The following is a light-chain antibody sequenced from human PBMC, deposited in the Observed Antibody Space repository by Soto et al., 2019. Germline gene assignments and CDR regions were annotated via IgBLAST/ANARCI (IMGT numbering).Light chain of an antibody. CDR1: SSDIGSHNF. V-gene: IGLV2-14*01. Sequence: QSELTQPASVSGSPGQSITISCTGTSSDIGSHNFVSWHQQHPGKAPKFIIYGVSNRPSGVSNRFSGSKSGNTASLTISGLQADDEADYYCSSYTSTYIGVFGGGTKLTVL. CDR3: SSYTSTYIGV. J-gene: IGLJ3*02. CDR2: GVS.